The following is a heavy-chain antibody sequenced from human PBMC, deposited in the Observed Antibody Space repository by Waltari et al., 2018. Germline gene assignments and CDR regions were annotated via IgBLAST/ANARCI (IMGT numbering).Heavy chain of an antibody. CDR3: ATKVGGGRFDY. D-gene: IGHD2-2*01. J-gene: IGHJ4*02. Sequence: QVQLVQSGAEVKKPGSSVKVSCKASGYTFTSYDINWVRQATGQGLEWMGRIIPIVGTANYAQKFQGRVTITADKSTSTAYMELSSLRSEDTAVYYCATKVGGGRFDYWGQGTLVTVSS. CDR2: IIPIVGTA. CDR1: GYTFTSYD. V-gene: IGHV1-69*04.